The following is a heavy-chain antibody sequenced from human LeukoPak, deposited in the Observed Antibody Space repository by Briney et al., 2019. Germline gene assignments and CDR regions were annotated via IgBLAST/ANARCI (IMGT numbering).Heavy chain of an antibody. V-gene: IGHV3-48*01. CDR1: GFTFSAYA. CDR2: ITASGTAM. CDR3: AGHPGIAVAGDFDY. Sequence: GGSLRLSCAASGFTFSAYAMGWVRQAPGKGLEWVSHITASGTAMFYADSVKGRFTISRDNAKNSLYLQMNSLRAEDTAVYYCAGHPGIAVAGDFDYWGQGTLVTVSS. J-gene: IGHJ4*02. D-gene: IGHD6-19*01.